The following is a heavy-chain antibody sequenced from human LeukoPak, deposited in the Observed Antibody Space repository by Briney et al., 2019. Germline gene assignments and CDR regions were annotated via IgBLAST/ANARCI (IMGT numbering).Heavy chain of an antibody. CDR3: ARTRRDGYKFPYFDY. Sequence: ASVKVSCKASGYTFTDYYMHWVRQAPGQGLEWMGWINPNSGGTNYAQKFQGRFTMTRDTSISTAYMELSRLRSEDTAVYYCARTRRDGYKFPYFDYWGQGTLVTVSS. V-gene: IGHV1-2*02. CDR2: INPNSGGT. J-gene: IGHJ4*02. D-gene: IGHD5-24*01. CDR1: GYTFTDYY.